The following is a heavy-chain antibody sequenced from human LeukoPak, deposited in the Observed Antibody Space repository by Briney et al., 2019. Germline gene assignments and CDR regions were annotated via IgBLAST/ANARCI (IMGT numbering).Heavy chain of an antibody. J-gene: IGHJ4*02. V-gene: IGHV3-15*01. CDR2: IKSKTDGSIQ. CDR1: GFTFSNAW. Sequence: PGGSLRLSCAASGFTFSNAWMSWVRQAPGKGLEWVGRIKSKTDGSIQDYAAPVKGRLTISRDNSKNTLYLQMNSMKTEDTAIYYCTKTYYYGSGSLDYWGQGTLVTVSS. CDR3: TKTYYYGSGSLDY. D-gene: IGHD3-10*01.